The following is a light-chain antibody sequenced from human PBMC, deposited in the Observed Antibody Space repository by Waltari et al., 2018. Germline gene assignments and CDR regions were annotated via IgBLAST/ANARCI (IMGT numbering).Light chain of an antibody. V-gene: IGLV3-21*04. CDR1: NFGSYS. J-gene: IGLJ1*01. Sequence: SYVLTQPPSVSVAPGETASITCGGDNFGSYSVHWYQQKPGQAPVLVIFYDSDRPSGIPARFSGCNSGNTATLTITSVEAGDEARYYCQVWHADIDPGVFGTGTEVTVL. CDR2: YDS. CDR3: QVWHADIDPGV.